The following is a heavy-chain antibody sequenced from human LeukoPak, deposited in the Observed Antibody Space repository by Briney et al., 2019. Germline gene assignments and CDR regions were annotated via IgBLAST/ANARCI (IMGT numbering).Heavy chain of an antibody. CDR2: INPNSGGT. D-gene: IGHD2-2*01. J-gene: IGHJ4*02. Sequence: GASVKVSCKASGYTFTGYYMHWVRQAPGQGLEWMGWINPNSGGTNYAQKFQGRVTMTRDTSISTAYMELRRLRSDDTAVYYCARGPFYCSSTSCFPYFDYWGQGTLVTVSS. CDR1: GYTFTGYY. V-gene: IGHV1-2*02. CDR3: ARGPFYCSSTSCFPYFDY.